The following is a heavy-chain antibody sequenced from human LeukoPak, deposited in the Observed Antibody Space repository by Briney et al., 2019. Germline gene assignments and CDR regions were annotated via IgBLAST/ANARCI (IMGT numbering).Heavy chain of an antibody. D-gene: IGHD6-13*01. CDR3: ARGNIPYSSSWLTFDY. J-gene: IGHJ4*02. CDR2: IYTSGST. V-gene: IGHV4-4*07. CDR1: GGSISSYY. Sequence: PSETLSLTCTVSGGSISSYYWSWIRQPAGKGLEWIGRIYTSGSTNYNPSLKSRVTMSVDTSKNQFSLKLSSVTAADTAVYYCARGNIPYSSSWLTFDYWGQGTLVTVSS.